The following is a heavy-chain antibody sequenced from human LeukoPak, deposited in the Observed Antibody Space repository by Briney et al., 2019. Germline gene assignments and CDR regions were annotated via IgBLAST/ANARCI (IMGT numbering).Heavy chain of an antibody. CDR2: IIPIFGTA. Sequence: SVKVSCKASGGTFSSYAISWVRQAPGQGLEWMGGIIPIFGTANYAQKFQGRVTITADESTSTAYMELSSLRSEDTAVYYCARMTQVVVPAAMVYYYYGMDVWGQGTTVTVSS. CDR3: ARMTQVVVPAAMVYYYYGMDV. CDR1: GGTFSSYA. V-gene: IGHV1-69*13. J-gene: IGHJ6*02. D-gene: IGHD2-2*01.